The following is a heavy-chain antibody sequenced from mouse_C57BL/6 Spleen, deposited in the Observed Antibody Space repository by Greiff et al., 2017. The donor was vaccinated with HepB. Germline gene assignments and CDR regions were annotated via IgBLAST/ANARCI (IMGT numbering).Heavy chain of an antibody. CDR3: ARSGYSNYPFAY. J-gene: IGHJ3*01. V-gene: IGHV1-55*01. CDR1: GYTFTSYW. Sequence: QVQLQQPGAELVKPGASVKMSCKASGYTFTSYWITWVKQRPGQGLEWIGDIYPGSGSTNYNEKFKSKATLTGDTSSSTAYMQLSSLTSEDSAVYYCARSGYSNYPFAYWGQGTLVTVAA. CDR2: IYPGSGST. D-gene: IGHD2-5*01.